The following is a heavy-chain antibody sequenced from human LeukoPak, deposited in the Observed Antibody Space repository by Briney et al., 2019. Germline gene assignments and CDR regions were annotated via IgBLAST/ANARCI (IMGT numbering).Heavy chain of an antibody. J-gene: IGHJ4*02. Sequence: GGSLRLSCAASGFTFSSYSMNWVRQAPGKGLEWVSSISSSSSDIYYADSVKGRFTISRDNAKNSLYLQMNSLRAEDTAVYYCARGFSSSRPHYFDYWGQGTLVTVPS. CDR2: ISSSSSDI. V-gene: IGHV3-21*01. CDR1: GFTFSSYS. CDR3: ARGFSSSRPHYFDY. D-gene: IGHD6-13*01.